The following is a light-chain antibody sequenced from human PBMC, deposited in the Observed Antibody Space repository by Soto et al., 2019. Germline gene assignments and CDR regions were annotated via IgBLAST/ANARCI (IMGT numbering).Light chain of an antibody. J-gene: IGLJ1*01. Sequence: QSALTQPPSASGSPGQSVTISCAGTSSDVGGYDYFSWYQQHPGEAPKLIIYEVSKRPSGVPDRFSGAKSGNTASLTVSGLQAEDEADYYCSSYAGSNNYVFGTGTKVTV. CDR1: SSDVGGYDY. V-gene: IGLV2-8*01. CDR2: EVS. CDR3: SSYAGSNNYV.